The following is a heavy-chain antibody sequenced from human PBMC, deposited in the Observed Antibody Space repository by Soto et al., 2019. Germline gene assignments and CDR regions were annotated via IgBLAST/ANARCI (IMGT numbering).Heavy chain of an antibody. D-gene: IGHD2-2*02. CDR1: GFTFSSYA. Sequence: QVQLVESGGGVVQPGRSLRLSCAASGFTFSSYAMHWARQAPGKGLEWVAVISYDGRKKDYADSVKGRFTISRDSSNNTVYLQRNGLRAEDTAVYYCARGCSSNDCYTNYYYYYAMDVWGHGTTVTVSS. CDR3: ARGCSSNDCYTNYYYYYAMDV. V-gene: IGHV3-30*04. CDR2: ISYDGRKK. J-gene: IGHJ6*02.